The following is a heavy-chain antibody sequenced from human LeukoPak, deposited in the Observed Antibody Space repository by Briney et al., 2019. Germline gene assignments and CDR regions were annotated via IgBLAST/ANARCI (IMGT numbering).Heavy chain of an antibody. CDR3: IVVPAAMWGRYGMDV. V-gene: IGHV3-30*02. D-gene: IGHD2-2*01. J-gene: IGHJ6*02. Sequence: PGGSLRLSCAASGFTFSSYGMHWVRQAPGKGLEWVAFIRYDGSNKYYADSVKGRFTISRDNSMNTLYLQMNSLRAEDTAVYYCIVVPAAMWGRYGMDVWGQGTTVTVSS. CDR1: GFTFSSYG. CDR2: IRYDGSNK.